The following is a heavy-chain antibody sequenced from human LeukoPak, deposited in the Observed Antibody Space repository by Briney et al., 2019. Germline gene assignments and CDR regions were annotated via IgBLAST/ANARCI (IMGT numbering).Heavy chain of an antibody. J-gene: IGHJ4*02. D-gene: IGHD2-2*01. CDR2: ISSSSYTI. CDR1: GFTFNSYS. CDR3: ARGPAAAIDY. V-gene: IGHV3-48*02. Sequence: GGSLRLSCAASGFTFNSYSMNWVRQAQGKGVEWVSYISSSSYTIYYADSMKGRFTISRDNGKNSLYLQMNSLRDEDTAIYYCARGPAAAIDYWGQGTLVTVSS.